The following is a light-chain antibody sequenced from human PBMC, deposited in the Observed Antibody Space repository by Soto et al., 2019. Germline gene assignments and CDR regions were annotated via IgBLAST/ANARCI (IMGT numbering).Light chain of an antibody. CDR3: QQCNSWPYT. J-gene: IGKJ2*01. Sequence: EIVMTQSPPTLSVSPGERVTLSCRASQSVRNNFAWYQQKPDQAPRLLIYDASTRATGIPARFSGSGSGTEFTLTISSLQSEDFAVYYCQQCNSWPYTFGQGTKLEI. CDR2: DAS. CDR1: QSVRNN. V-gene: IGKV3-15*01.